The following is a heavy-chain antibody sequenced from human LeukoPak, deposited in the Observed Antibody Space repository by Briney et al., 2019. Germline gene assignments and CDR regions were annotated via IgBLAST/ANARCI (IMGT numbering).Heavy chain of an antibody. D-gene: IGHD3-22*01. CDR3: ARHRLHRLYYDSSGYYHDAFDV. CDR1: GGSFSSYY. CDR2: IYTSGST. Sequence: SETLSLTCAVYGGSFSSYYWSWIRQPAGKGLEWIGRIYTSGSTNYNPSLKSRVTMSVDTSKNQFSLKLSSVTAADTAVYYCARHRLHRLYYDSSGYYHDAFDVWGQGTMVTVSS. J-gene: IGHJ3*01. V-gene: IGHV4-59*10.